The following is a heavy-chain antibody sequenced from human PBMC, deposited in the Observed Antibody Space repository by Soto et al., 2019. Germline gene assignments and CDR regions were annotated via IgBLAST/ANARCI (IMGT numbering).Heavy chain of an antibody. CDR3: AGHSSGWSRSFDY. CDR1: GGTFSSYT. D-gene: IGHD6-19*01. Sequence: ASVKVSCKSSGGTFSSYTISCVRQAPGQGLEWMGWISAYNGNTNYAQKLQGRVTMTTDTSTSTAYMELRSLRSDDTAVYYCAGHSSGWSRSFDYWGQGTLVTVSS. V-gene: IGHV1-18*01. J-gene: IGHJ4*02. CDR2: ISAYNGNT.